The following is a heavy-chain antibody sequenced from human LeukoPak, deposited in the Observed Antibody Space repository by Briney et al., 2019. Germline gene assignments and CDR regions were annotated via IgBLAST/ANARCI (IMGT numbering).Heavy chain of an antibody. Sequence: GGSLRLSCEVSGFTFSSYSMNWVRRAPGKGLEWVSSISSSSSYIYYADSVKGRFTISRDNAKNSLYLQMNSLRAEDTAVYSCARSGDYGDYFDYWGQGTLVTVSS. CDR3: ARSGDYGDYFDY. CDR2: ISSSSSYI. J-gene: IGHJ4*02. CDR1: GFTFSSYS. D-gene: IGHD4-17*01. V-gene: IGHV3-21*01.